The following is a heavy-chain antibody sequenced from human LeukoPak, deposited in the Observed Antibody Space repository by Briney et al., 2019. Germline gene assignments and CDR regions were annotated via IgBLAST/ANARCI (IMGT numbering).Heavy chain of an antibody. J-gene: IGHJ4*02. CDR1: GGTFSSYA. CDR2: IIPIFGTA. V-gene: IGHV1-69*05. CDR3: AGDGESGYPSRY. D-gene: IGHD3-3*01. Sequence: ASVKVSCKASGGTFSSYAISWVRQAPGQGLEWMGGIIPIFGTANYAQKFQGRVTITTDESTSTAYMELSSLRSEDTAVYYCAGDGESGYPSRYWGQGTLVTVSS.